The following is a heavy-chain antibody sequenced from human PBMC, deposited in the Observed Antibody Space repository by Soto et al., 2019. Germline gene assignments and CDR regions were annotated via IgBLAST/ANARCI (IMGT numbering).Heavy chain of an antibody. V-gene: IGHV4-59*13. CDR2: LYYGRSA. D-gene: IGHD3-22*01. J-gene: IGHJ4*02. CDR1: VTSIIGYS. Sequence: QVQLQESGPGLVKPSETLSLPAPSPVTSIIGYSCIGSGQPQGKGLESIGYLYYGRSANYNPSLKSRVTLSVDTSTNQCSLTLSSMTAADTAVYYCALRSMAVVPEYWGQGTLVTVSS. CDR3: ALRSMAVVPEY.